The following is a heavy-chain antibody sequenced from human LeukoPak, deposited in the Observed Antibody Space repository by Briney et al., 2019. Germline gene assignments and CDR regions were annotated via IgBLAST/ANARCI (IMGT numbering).Heavy chain of an antibody. J-gene: IGHJ4*02. CDR2: ISGSGGST. V-gene: IGHV3-23*01. CDR3: AKETYYDFWSGYYDY. CDR1: GFTFRNYV. Sequence: GGSLRLSCAASGFTFRNYVIHWVRQAPGKGLEWVSAISGSGGSTYYADSVKGRFTISRDNSKNTLYLQMNSLRAEDTAVYYCAKETYYDFWSGYYDYWGQGTLVTVSS. D-gene: IGHD3-3*01.